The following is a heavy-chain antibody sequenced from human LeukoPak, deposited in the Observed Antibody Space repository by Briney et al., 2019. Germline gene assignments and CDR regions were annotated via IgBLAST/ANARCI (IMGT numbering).Heavy chain of an antibody. D-gene: IGHD2-8*01. CDR2: IYYSGST. J-gene: IGHJ4*02. CDR3: ARGICTNGVCFFDY. V-gene: IGHV4-39*07. Sequence: PSETLSLTCTVSGGSISSSSYYWGWIRQPPGKGLEWIGSIYYSGSTYYNPSLKSRVTMPVDTSKNQFSLKLSSVTAADTAVYYCARGICTNGVCFFDYWGQGTLVTVSS. CDR1: GGSISSSSYY.